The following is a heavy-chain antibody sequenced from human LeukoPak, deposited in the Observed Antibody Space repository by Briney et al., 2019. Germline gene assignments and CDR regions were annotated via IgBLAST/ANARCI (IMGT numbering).Heavy chain of an antibody. J-gene: IGHJ6*03. V-gene: IGHV4-39*07. CDR3: ARLTIFRALYYYYYYMDA. D-gene: IGHD3-3*01. CDR2: IYYSGNT. Sequence: SETLSLTCSVSGGSIRSTTYYWGWIRQPPGKGLEWIGSIYYSGNTYYSPSLMSRVTISVDTSKNQFSLNLSSVTAADTAVYYCARLTIFRALYYYYYYMDAWGKGTTVTVSS. CDR1: GGSIRSTTYY.